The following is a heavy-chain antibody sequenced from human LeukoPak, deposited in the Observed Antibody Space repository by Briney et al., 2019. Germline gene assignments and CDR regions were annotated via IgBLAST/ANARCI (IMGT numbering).Heavy chain of an antibody. CDR1: GFTVSSNY. J-gene: IGHJ4*02. V-gene: IGHV3-66*02. Sequence: GGSLRLSCAASGFTVSSNYMSWVRQAPGKGLEWVSVIYSGGSTYYADSVKGRSTISRDNSKNTLYLQMNSLRTEDTAVYYCARAATSGSYSFDYWGQGTPATVSS. CDR3: ARAATSGSYSFDY. CDR2: IYSGGST. D-gene: IGHD1-26*01.